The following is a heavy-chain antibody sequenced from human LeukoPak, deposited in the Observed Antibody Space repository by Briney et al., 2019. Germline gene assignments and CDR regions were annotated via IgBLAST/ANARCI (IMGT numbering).Heavy chain of an antibody. V-gene: IGHV4-61*02. CDR1: GGSISSGSYY. CDR3: ARGRGIQWPFDM. J-gene: IGHJ3*02. CDR2: IYTSGST. Sequence: TSETLSLTCTVSGGSISSGSYYWSWIRQPAGKGLEWIGRIYTSGSTNYNPSLKSRVTISVDTSKNQFSLKLSSVAAADTAVYYCARGRGIQWPFDMWGQGTLVTVSS. D-gene: IGHD3-16*01.